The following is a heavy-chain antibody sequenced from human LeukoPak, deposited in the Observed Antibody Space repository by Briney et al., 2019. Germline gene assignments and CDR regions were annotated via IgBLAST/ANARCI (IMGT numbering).Heavy chain of an antibody. D-gene: IGHD3-22*01. CDR2: IYYSGST. CDR3: VCVPQNDHSSGYHDYFDY. J-gene: IGHJ4*02. CDR1: GGSLSSSSYY. V-gene: IGHV4-39*01. Sequence: SETLSLTCTVSGGSLSSSSYYWGWIRQPPGKGLEWIGSIYYSGSTYYNPSLKSRVTISVDTSKNQFSLKLGSVTAADTAVYYSVCVPQNDHSSGYHDYFDYWGQGTLVTVSS.